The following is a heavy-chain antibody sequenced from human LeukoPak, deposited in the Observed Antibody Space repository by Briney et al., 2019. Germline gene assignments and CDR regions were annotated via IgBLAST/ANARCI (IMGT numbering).Heavy chain of an antibody. Sequence: GGSLRLSCAASGFTFSSYAMHWVRQAPGKGLEWGAVISYDGSNKYYADSVKGRFTISRDNSKNTLYLQMNSLRAEDTAVYYCAKKWAAIPAFDYWGQGTLVTVSS. CDR3: AKKWAAIPAFDY. V-gene: IGHV3-30*04. D-gene: IGHD1-26*01. CDR2: ISYDGSNK. CDR1: GFTFSSYA. J-gene: IGHJ4*02.